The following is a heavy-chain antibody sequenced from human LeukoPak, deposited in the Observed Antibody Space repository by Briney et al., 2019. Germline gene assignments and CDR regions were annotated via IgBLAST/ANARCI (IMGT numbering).Heavy chain of an antibody. CDR2: IYSGGST. CDR3: AKDHHSFGDYGMDV. V-gene: IGHV3-53*05. Sequence: GGSLRLSCAASGFTVSSNYMSWVRQAPGKGLEWVSVIYSGGSTYYADSVKGRFTISRDNSKNTLYLQMNSLRAEDTVVYYCAKDHHSFGDYGMDVWGQGTTVTVSS. D-gene: IGHD3-16*01. J-gene: IGHJ6*02. CDR1: GFTVSSNY.